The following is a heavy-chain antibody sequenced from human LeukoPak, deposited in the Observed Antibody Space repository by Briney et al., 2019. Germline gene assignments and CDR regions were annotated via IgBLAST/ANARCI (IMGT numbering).Heavy chain of an antibody. CDR1: GFTFSSYS. J-gene: IGHJ6*04. D-gene: IGHD3-10*02. V-gene: IGHV3-21*01. Sequence: GGSLRLSCTASGFTFSSYSMSWVRQAPGKGLEWVSSISTSSSYIYYADSVKGRFTISRDNAKNSLYLQMNSLRAEDTAVYYCAELGITMIGGVWGKGTTVTISS. CDR2: ISTSSSYI. CDR3: AELGITMIGGV.